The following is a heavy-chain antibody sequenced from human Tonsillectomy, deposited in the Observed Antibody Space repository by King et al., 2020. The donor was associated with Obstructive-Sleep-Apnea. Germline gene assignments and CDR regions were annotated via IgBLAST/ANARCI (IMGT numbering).Heavy chain of an antibody. CDR2: IWYDGSNK. CDR3: AKDSSSSARHHFDY. V-gene: IGHV3-33*06. Sequence: QLVQSGGGVVQPGRSLRLSCAASGFTFSSYGMHWVRQAPGKGLEWVAVIWYDGSNKYYADSVKGRFTISRDNSKNTLYMQMNSLRAEDTAVYYCAKDSSSSARHHFDYWGQGTLVTVSS. J-gene: IGHJ4*02. CDR1: GFTFSSYG. D-gene: IGHD2-2*01.